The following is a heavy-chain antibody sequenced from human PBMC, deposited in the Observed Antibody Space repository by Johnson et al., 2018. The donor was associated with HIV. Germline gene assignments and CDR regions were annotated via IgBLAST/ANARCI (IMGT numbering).Heavy chain of an antibody. Sequence: VQLVESGGGLVQPGGSLRLSCAASGFTFSSYWMSWVRQVPGKGLEWVANIKQDGSEKYYVDSVMGRFTISRDNAKNSLYLQINSLRAEDTAADYCARAYSVRLPNDGFDIWGQGTMVTVSS. CDR2: IKQDGSEK. CDR3: ARAYSVRLPNDGFDI. V-gene: IGHV3-7*05. J-gene: IGHJ3*02. CDR1: GFTFSSYW. D-gene: IGHD3-9*01.